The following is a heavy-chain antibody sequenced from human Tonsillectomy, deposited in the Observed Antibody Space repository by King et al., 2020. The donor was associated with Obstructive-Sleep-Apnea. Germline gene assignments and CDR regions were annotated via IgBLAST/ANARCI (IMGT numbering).Heavy chain of an antibody. V-gene: IGHV4-59*01. CDR2: IYYSGST. CDR3: ERDLGYSYGIDY. J-gene: IGHJ4*02. CDR1: GDSISTYY. D-gene: IGHD5-18*01. Sequence: QLQESGPGLVKPSETLSLTCTVSGDSISTYYWSWIRQPPGKGLEWIGYIYYSGSTSYNASLKSRVTISVDTSKNQFSLKLRAVTAADTAVYYCERDLGYSYGIDYWGQGTLVTVSS.